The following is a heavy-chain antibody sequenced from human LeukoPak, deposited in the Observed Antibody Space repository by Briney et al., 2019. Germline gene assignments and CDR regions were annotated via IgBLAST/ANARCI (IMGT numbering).Heavy chain of an antibody. CDR3: ARALQYYDYVWGSYRYQDV. J-gene: IGHJ6*03. Sequence: PSETLSLTCTVSGGSISSGSYYWSWIRQPAGKGLEWIGRIYTSGSTNYNPSLKSRLTISVDTSKNQFSLKLSSVTAADTAVYYCARALQYYDYVWGSYRYQDVWGKGTTVTVSS. CDR2: IYTSGST. V-gene: IGHV4-61*02. D-gene: IGHD3-16*02. CDR1: GGSISSGSYY.